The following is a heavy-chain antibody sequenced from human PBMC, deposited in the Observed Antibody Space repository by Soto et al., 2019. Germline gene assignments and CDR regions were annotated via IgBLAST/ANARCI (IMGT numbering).Heavy chain of an antibody. CDR1: GFTFSSYG. CDR3: AKDRVPTTYYYYGMDV. D-gene: IGHD2-2*01. J-gene: IGHJ6*02. V-gene: IGHV3-30*18. CDR2: ISYDGSNK. Sequence: QVQLVESGGGVVQPGRSLRLSCAASGFTFSSYGMHWVRQAPGKGLEWVAVISYDGSNKYYADSVKGRFTISRDNSKNTLYLQMNSLRAEDKAVYYCAKDRVPTTYYYYGMDVWGQGTTVTVSS.